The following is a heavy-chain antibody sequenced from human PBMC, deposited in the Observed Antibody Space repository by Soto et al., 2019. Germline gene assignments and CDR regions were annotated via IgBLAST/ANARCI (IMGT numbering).Heavy chain of an antibody. CDR3: ARHVFLPAAGTGGFGWFDP. D-gene: IGHD6-13*01. CDR2: IDPSDSYT. V-gene: IGHV5-10-1*01. CDR1: GYSFTSYW. Sequence: ESVKISCKGSGYSFTSYWISWVRQMPGKGLEWMGRIDPSDSYTNYSPSSQGHVTISADKSISTAYLQWSSLKASDTAMYYCARHVFLPAAGTGGFGWFDPWGQGTLVTVSS. J-gene: IGHJ5*02.